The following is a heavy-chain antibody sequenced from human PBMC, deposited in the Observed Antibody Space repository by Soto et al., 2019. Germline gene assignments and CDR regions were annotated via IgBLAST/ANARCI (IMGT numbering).Heavy chain of an antibody. CDR3: AKDMGIAVVALDY. V-gene: IGHV3-9*01. CDR2: ISWNSGSI. J-gene: IGHJ4*02. Sequence: GGSLRLSCAASGFTFDDYAMHWVRQAPGKGLEWVSGISWNSGSIGYADSVKGRFTISRDNAKNSLYLQMNSLRAEDTALYYCAKDMGIAVVALDYWGQGTLVTVSS. CDR1: GFTFDDYA. D-gene: IGHD6-19*01.